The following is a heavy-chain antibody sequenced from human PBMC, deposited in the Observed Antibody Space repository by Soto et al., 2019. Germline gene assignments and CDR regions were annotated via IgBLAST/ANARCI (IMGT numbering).Heavy chain of an antibody. CDR2: TYFRSKWYN. D-gene: IGHD5-12*01. CDR1: GDSVSSNTAS. CDR3: AKGDNLGPKTGYAFDP. V-gene: IGHV6-1*01. Sequence: PSXTLSLTCAISGDSVSSNTASWNWIRQSPSRGLEWLGRTYFRSKWYNDYAVSVKSRIIINPDTSNNQFSLQLNSVTPEDTAVYFCAKGDNLGPKTGYAFDPWGQGIMVTVSS. J-gene: IGHJ5*02.